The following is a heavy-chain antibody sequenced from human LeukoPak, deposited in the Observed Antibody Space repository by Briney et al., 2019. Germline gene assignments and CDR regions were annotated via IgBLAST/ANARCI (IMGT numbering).Heavy chain of an antibody. CDR2: ISISGTKT. J-gene: IGHJ4*02. CDR3: ANEIRPNDY. Sequence: GGSLRLSCAASGFTFDDYAMHWVRQAPGKGLEWVSAISISGTKTYYADSVKGRFTISRDNSKNTLYLQMYSLRAEDTAVYYCANEIRPNDYWGQGTLVTVSS. V-gene: IGHV3-23*01. D-gene: IGHD4-17*01. CDR1: GFTFDDYA.